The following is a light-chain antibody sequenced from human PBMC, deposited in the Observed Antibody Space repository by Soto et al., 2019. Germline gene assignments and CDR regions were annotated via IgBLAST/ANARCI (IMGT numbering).Light chain of an antibody. V-gene: IGKV3-20*01. CDR3: QQYGDAPIT. CDR1: QSVSNNY. CDR2: GAS. J-gene: IGKJ5*01. Sequence: EIELTQSPGTLSLSPGERATLSCRASQSVSNNYLAWYQQKPGQAPRLLIYGASNRATGIPDRFSGSGSGTDFTLTISGLEPEDFALYYCQQYGDAPITFGQGTRLEIK.